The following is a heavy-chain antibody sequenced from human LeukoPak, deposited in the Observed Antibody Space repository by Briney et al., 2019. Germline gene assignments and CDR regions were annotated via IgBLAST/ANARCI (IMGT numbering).Heavy chain of an antibody. CDR3: ARDWPTVITDY. CDR2: ISTSKGDT. J-gene: IGHJ4*02. V-gene: IGHV1-18*01. CDR1: GHTFTSHG. Sequence: ASVKVSCKTSGHTFTSHGISWVRQAPGQGLEWMGWISTSKGDTNYAQKFKGRLTMTTDRSTYTAYMELRSLSSDDTAVYYCARDWPTVITDYWGQGTLVAVSS. D-gene: IGHD4-11*01.